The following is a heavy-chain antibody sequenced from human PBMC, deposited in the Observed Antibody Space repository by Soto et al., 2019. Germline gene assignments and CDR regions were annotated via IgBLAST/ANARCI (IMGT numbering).Heavy chain of an antibody. D-gene: IGHD1-26*01. CDR1: GFTFSSYE. J-gene: IGHJ3*02. CDR3: ARDRYYDAFDI. Sequence: VGSLRLSCAASGFTFSSYEMNWVRQAPGKGLEWVSYISSSGSTIYYADSVKGRFTISRDNAKNSLYLQMNSLRAEDTAVYYCARDRYYDAFDIWGQGTMVTVSS. CDR2: ISSSGSTI. V-gene: IGHV3-48*03.